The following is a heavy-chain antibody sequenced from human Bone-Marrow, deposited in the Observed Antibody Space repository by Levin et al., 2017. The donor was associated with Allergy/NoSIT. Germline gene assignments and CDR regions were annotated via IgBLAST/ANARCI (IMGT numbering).Heavy chain of an antibody. V-gene: IGHV3-48*03. J-gene: IGHJ6*02. CDR2: ISANSTTI. D-gene: IGHD2-8*02. CDR1: GFDLSTFE. Sequence: GGSLRLSCAASGFDLSTFEMNWVRQAPGRGLEWVAFISANSTTIYHGDSVKGRIAISRDNAKNSLFLQMHRLRAEDTAIYYCAREKVDCSDGVCYSDGLDVWGQGTTVTVSS. CDR3: AREKVDCSDGVCYSDGLDV.